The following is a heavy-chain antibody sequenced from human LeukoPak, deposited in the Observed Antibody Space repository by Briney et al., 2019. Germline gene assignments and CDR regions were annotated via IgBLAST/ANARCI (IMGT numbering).Heavy chain of an antibody. CDR1: GFTFSSYA. D-gene: IGHD3-10*01. CDR2: ISGSGSST. V-gene: IGHV3-23*01. J-gene: IGHJ4*02. Sequence: GGSLRLSCAASGFTFSSYAMSWVRQAPGKGLEWVSAISGSGSSTYYADSVKGRFTISRDNSKNTLYLQMNSLRAEDTAVYYCAKISRGLLWFGELGVAYWGQRTLVTVSS. CDR3: AKISRGLLWFGELGVAY.